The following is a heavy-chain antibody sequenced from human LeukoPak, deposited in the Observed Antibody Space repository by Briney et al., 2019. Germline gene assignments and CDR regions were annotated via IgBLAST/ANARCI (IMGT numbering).Heavy chain of an antibody. CDR2: ISGSGGST. Sequence: GGSLRLSCAASGFTFSSYAMSWVRQAPGKGLEWVSAISGSGGSTYYADSVNGRFTISRDNSKNTLYLQMNSLRAEDTAVYYCAKESQSRITIFGVVIGQGVRHGMDVWGQGTTVTVSS. D-gene: IGHD3-3*01. J-gene: IGHJ6*02. CDR1: GFTFSSYA. V-gene: IGHV3-23*01. CDR3: AKESQSRITIFGVVIGQGVRHGMDV.